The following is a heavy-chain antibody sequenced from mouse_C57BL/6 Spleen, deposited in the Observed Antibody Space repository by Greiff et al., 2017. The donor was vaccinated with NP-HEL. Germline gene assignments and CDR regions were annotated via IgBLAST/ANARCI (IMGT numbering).Heavy chain of an antibody. J-gene: IGHJ4*01. CDR2: ISSGSSTI. Sequence: EVQVVESGGGLVKPGGSLKLSCAASGFTFSDYGMHWVRQAPEKGLEWVAYISSGSSTIYYADTVKGRFTISRDNAKNTLFLQMTSLRSEDTAMYYCARGDYGRTGGYYAMDYWGQGTSVTVSS. D-gene: IGHD1-1*02. CDR3: ARGDYGRTGGYYAMDY. CDR1: GFTFSDYG. V-gene: IGHV5-17*01.